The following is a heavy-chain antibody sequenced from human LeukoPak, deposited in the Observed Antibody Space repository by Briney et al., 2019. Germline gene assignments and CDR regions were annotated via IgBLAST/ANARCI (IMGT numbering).Heavy chain of an antibody. V-gene: IGHV4-59*01. CDR2: IHYSGST. CDR3: ARVGDFGPDY. J-gene: IGHJ4*02. Sequence: PSETLSLTCTVSGGSISRYYWSWIRQPPGKGLEWIGYIHYSGSTNYNPSLKSRVTISVDTSNNQFSLKLSSVTAADTAVYYCARVGDFGPDYWGQGTLVTVSS. D-gene: IGHD3-10*01. CDR1: GGSISRYY.